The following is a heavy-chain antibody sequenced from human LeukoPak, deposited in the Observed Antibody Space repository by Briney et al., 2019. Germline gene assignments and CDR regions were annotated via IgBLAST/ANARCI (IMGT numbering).Heavy chain of an antibody. CDR1: GFTFSSYE. CDR2: ISSGGTTI. CDR3: ARVRKYSWYFDL. V-gene: IGHV3-48*03. D-gene: IGHD2/OR15-2a*01. J-gene: IGHJ2*01. Sequence: LPGGSLRLSCAASGFTFSSYEMNWVRQAPGKGLEWVSYISSGGTTIYYADSVKGRFTISRDNAKNSLYLQMNSLRAGDTAVYYCARVRKYSWYFDLWGRGTLVTVSS.